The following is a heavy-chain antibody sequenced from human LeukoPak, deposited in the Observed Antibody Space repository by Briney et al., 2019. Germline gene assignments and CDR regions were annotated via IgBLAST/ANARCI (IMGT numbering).Heavy chain of an antibody. V-gene: IGHV3-66*01. CDR3: YSMIVVTIRLINDY. CDR1: GFTVSSNY. CDR2: IYTGGST. J-gene: IGHJ4*02. D-gene: IGHD3-22*01. Sequence: GGSLRHSCAASGFTVSSNYMSWLRQAPGKGLEWVSVIYTGGSTYYADSVKGRFTISRDNSKNTLFLQMNSLRAEDTAVYYCYSMIVVTIRLINDYWGQGTLVTVSS.